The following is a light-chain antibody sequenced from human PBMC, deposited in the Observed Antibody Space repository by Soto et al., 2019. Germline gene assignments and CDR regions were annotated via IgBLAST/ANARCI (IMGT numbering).Light chain of an antibody. CDR3: QQTLSFPPT. CDR2: AAS. V-gene: IGKV1-12*01. CDR1: QSISNF. J-gene: IGKJ1*01. Sequence: DIQMTQSPSFLSASAGDRVTIFCRASQSISNFLHWYQQKPGKAPKLLIYAASKLESGVPSRFSGSGSGTDFTLTISSLQPEDFATYYCQQTLSFPPTFGQGTKVDIK.